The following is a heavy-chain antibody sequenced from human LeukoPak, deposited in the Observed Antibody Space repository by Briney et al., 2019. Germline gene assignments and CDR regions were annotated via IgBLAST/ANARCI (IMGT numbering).Heavy chain of an antibody. CDR2: IKEDGSEK. J-gene: IGHJ6*03. CDR1: GFTFSSYW. Sequence: GGSLRLSCAASGFTFSSYWMTWVRQAPGKGLEWVANIKEDGSEKYYVDSVKGRFTISRDNAKNSLYLQMNSLRAEETAVYYCARDSSSWGYFYYYYYLDVWGKGPRFTISS. V-gene: IGHV3-7*01. CDR3: ARDSSSWGYFYYYYYLDV. D-gene: IGHD6-13*01.